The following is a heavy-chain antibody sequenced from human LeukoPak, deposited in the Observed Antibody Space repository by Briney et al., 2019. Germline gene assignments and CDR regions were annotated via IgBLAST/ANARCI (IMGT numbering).Heavy chain of an antibody. Sequence: GGSLRLSCAASGFTFDDYAMHWVRQAPGKGLEWVSLISGDGGSTYYADSVKGRFTISRDSSKNSLYLQMNSLRTEDTALYYCAKQEMATGHYYYYYMDVWGKGTTVTVSS. CDR1: GFTFDDYA. J-gene: IGHJ6*03. D-gene: IGHD5-24*01. CDR3: AKQEMATGHYYYYYMDV. CDR2: ISGDGGST. V-gene: IGHV3-43*02.